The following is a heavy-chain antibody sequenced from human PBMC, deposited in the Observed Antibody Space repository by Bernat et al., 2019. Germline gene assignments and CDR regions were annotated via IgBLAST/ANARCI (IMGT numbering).Heavy chain of an antibody. V-gene: IGHV3-7*01. CDR2: IKQDGSEK. J-gene: IGHJ4*02. CDR1: GFTFSSYW. CDR3: ARDRLVTGTTAGFDY. Sequence: EVQLVESGGGLVQPGGSLRLSCAASGFTFSSYWMSWVRQAPGKGLEWVANIKQDGSEKYYVDAGKGRVNISGENAKNSLYLQMNSLRAEDTAVYYCARDRLVTGTTAGFDYWGQGTLVTVSS. D-gene: IGHD6-19*01.